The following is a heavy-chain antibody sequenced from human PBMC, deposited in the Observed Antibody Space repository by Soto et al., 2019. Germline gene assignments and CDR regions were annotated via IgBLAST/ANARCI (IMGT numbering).Heavy chain of an antibody. D-gene: IGHD6-13*01. Sequence: QVQLVQSGAEVKKPGASVKVSCRASGYTLTGYYLHWARQAPGQGLEWMGWINPNSGGANYAQQFQGRVTMTRDTSISTAYLEFSSLRSDDTAVYYCARGEGSSWYFYYYYGMDVWGQGTTVTVSS. V-gene: IGHV1-2*02. J-gene: IGHJ6*02. CDR1: GYTLTGYY. CDR3: ARGEGSSWYFYYYYGMDV. CDR2: INPNSGGA.